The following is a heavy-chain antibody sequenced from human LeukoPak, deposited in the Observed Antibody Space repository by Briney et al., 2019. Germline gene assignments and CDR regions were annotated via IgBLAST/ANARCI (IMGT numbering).Heavy chain of an antibody. CDR3: AKGHYCSSTSCSVDY. CDR1: GFTFSSYA. V-gene: IGHV3-23*01. D-gene: IGHD2-2*01. CDR2: ISGSGGST. J-gene: IGHJ4*02. Sequence: GGSLGLSCAASGFTFSSYAMSWVRQAPGKGLEWVSAISGSGGSTYYADSVKGRFTISRDNSKNTLYLQMNSLRAEDTAVYYCAKGHYCSSTSCSVDYWGQGTLVTVSS.